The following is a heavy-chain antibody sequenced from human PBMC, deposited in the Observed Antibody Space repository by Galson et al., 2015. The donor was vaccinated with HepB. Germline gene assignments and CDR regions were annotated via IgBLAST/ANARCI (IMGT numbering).Heavy chain of an antibody. CDR3: ARVGGGDLAFDI. CDR2: ISSNGGST. Sequence: SLRLSCAASGFTFSSYAMHWVRQAPGKGLEYVSAISSNGGSTYYADSVKGRFTISRDNSKNTLYLQMSSLRAEDTAVYYCARVGGGDLAFDIWGQGTMVTVSS. D-gene: IGHD2-21*02. CDR1: GFTFSSYA. J-gene: IGHJ3*02. V-gene: IGHV3-64D*06.